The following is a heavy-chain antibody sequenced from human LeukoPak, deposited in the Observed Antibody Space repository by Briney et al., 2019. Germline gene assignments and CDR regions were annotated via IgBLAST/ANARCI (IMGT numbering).Heavy chain of an antibody. CDR2: ISPYNCNT. V-gene: IGHV1-18*01. J-gene: IGHJ4*02. CDR1: GYTFTSYG. Sequence: ASVKVSCKASGYTFTSYGISWVRQAPGQGLEWMGWISPYNCNTNYAQKLQGRVTMTTDTSTSTAYMELRSLRSDDTAVYYCARDYCSSTSCYTLFAYWGQGTLVTVSS. D-gene: IGHD2-2*02. CDR3: ARDYCSSTSCYTLFAY.